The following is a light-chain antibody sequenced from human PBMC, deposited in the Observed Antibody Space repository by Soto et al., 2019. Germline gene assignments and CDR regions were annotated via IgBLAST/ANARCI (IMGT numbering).Light chain of an antibody. V-gene: IGKV1-16*01. Sequence: DLQMTQSPSSLSASVGDRVTITCRASQGISNYLAWFQQKPGKAPKSLIYAASNLQSGVPSRFSGSASGTYFTLTISSLQPEDSATYYCQQYDSYPLTSGGGTKVEI. J-gene: IGKJ4*01. CDR2: AAS. CDR3: QQYDSYPLT. CDR1: QGISNY.